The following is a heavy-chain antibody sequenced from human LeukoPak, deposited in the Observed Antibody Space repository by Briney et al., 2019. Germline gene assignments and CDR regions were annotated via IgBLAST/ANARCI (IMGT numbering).Heavy chain of an antibody. V-gene: IGHV3-53*01. CDR1: GFTVSGNY. Sequence: PGGSLRLSCAASGFTVSGNYMSWVRQAPGKGLEWDSVIYSGGDIAYADSVKGRFTISSDTSQNKLYLHMNSLRVEDTAVYYCAGGTDFWSGYCFDPWGQGTLVTVSS. CDR3: AGGTDFWSGYCFDP. CDR2: IYSGGDI. D-gene: IGHD3-3*01. J-gene: IGHJ5*02.